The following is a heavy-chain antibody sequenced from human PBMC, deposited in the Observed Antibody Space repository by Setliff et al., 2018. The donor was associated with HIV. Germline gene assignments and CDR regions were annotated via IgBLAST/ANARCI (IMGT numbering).Heavy chain of an antibody. CDR1: GGTFSSYA. Sequence: ASVKVSCKASGGTFSSYAISWVRQAPGQGLEWMGGIIPILGIANYAQKFQGRVTITADKSTSTAHMELSSLRSEDTAVYYCARAVSGWYARKPSFDYWGQGTLVTVSS. CDR3: ARAVSGWYARKPSFDY. D-gene: IGHD6-19*01. CDR2: IIPILGIA. V-gene: IGHV1-69*10. J-gene: IGHJ4*02.